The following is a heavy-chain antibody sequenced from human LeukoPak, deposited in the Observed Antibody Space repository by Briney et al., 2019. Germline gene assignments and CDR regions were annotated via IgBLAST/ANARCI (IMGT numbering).Heavy chain of an antibody. CDR1: GYTFTNYG. CDR2: IIPILGIA. J-gene: IGHJ4*02. D-gene: IGHD2/OR15-2a*01. CDR3: ARDPGGNIPSDY. Sequence: ASVKVSCKTSGYTFTNYGISWVRQAPGQGLEWMGRIIPILGIANYAQKFQGRVTITADKSTSTAYMELSSLRSEDTAVYYCARDPGGNIPSDYWGQGTLVTVSS. V-gene: IGHV1-69*04.